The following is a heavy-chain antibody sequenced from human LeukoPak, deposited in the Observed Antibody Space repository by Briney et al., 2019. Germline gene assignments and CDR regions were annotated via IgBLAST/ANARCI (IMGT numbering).Heavy chain of an antibody. CDR1: GGSISSSSYY. CDR3: ARRMYSGSYHPFDY. Sequence: SETLSLTCTVSGGSISSSSYYWGWIRQPPGKGLEWIGSIYYSGTTYYNPSLKSRVTISVDTSKNQFSLKLGSVTAADTAVYYCARRMYSGSYHPFDYWGQGTLVTVSS. J-gene: IGHJ4*02. V-gene: IGHV4-39*01. CDR2: IYYSGTT. D-gene: IGHD1-26*01.